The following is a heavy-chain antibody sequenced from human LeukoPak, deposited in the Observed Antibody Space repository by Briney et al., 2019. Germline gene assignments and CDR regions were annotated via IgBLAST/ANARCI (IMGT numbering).Heavy chain of an antibody. D-gene: IGHD1-1*01. CDR3: ARDPGDDAFDI. J-gene: IGHJ3*02. CDR2: INSNRGGT. CDR1: GYTFTGYC. Sequence: ASVKVSCKASGYTFTGYCIHWVRQAPGQGLEWMGWINSNRGGTNYAQKFQGRVTMTRDTSITTAFMELSSLRSDDTAVYFCARDPGDDAFDIWGQGTMVTVSS. V-gene: IGHV1-2*02.